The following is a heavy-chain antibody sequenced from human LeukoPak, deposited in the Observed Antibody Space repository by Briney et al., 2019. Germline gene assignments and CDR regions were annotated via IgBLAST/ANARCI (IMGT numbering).Heavy chain of an antibody. Sequence: AGGSLRLSCAASGFTFSSYGMHWVRQAPGKGLEWVAFIRYDGGGEKYAGSVKGRFTISRDNSRNTLYVQMNSLRPEDTAVYYCAKLSGPAAADHYFDYWGQGTLVTVSS. V-gene: IGHV3-30*02. CDR3: AKLSGPAAADHYFDY. CDR1: GFTFSSYG. J-gene: IGHJ4*02. D-gene: IGHD2-2*01. CDR2: IRYDGGGE.